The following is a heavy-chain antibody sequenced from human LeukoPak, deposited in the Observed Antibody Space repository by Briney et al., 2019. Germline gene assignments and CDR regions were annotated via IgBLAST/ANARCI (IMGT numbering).Heavy chain of an antibody. V-gene: IGHV1-46*01. CDR2: INPSGGST. J-gene: IGHJ3*02. CDR1: GFTFSSYA. D-gene: IGHD6-19*01. Sequence: GGSLRLSCAASGFTFSSYAMHWVRQAPGQGLEWMGIINPSGGSTSYAQKFQGRVTMTRDTSTSTVYMELSSLRSGDTAVYYCARAPGYSSGWYDAFDIWGQGTMVTVSS. CDR3: ARAPGYSSGWYDAFDI.